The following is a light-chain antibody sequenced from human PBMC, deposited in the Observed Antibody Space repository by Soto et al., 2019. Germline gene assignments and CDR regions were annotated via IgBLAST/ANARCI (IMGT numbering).Light chain of an antibody. CDR3: QQLNSYPL. CDR2: AGS. J-gene: IGKJ3*01. Sequence: DIQLTQSPSFLSASVGDRVTITCRASQGISSYLAWYQQKPGKAPKLLIYAGSTLQSGVPSRFSGSGSGTEFTLTISSLQPEDFATYYCQQLNSYPLFGPGTKVDIK. CDR1: QGISSY. V-gene: IGKV1-9*01.